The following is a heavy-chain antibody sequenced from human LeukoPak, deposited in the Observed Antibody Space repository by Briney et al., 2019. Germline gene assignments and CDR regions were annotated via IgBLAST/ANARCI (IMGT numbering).Heavy chain of an antibody. CDR1: GGTFSSYA. D-gene: IGHD7-27*01. CDR2: IIPIFGTA. Sequence: SVKVSCKASGGTFSSYAISWVRQAPGQGLEWMGGIIPIFGTANYAQKFQGRVTITADESTSTAYMELSSLRSDDTAVYYCARGPKLGGYFDYWGQGTLVTVSS. V-gene: IGHV1-69*01. J-gene: IGHJ4*02. CDR3: ARGPKLGGYFDY.